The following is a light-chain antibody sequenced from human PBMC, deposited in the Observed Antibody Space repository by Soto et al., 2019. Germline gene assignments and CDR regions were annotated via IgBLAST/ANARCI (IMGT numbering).Light chain of an antibody. J-gene: IGKJ4*01. CDR3: QRYSGSPQLT. CDR1: QSISSTY. CDR2: GAS. Sequence: ENVLTQSPGTLSLSPGERATLSCRASQSISSTYLAWYQQKPGQPPRLLMYGASNRATGIPDWFSGSGSGTDFSLTISSLEPEDFAVYYCQRYSGSPQLTFGGGNKVEIK. V-gene: IGKV3-20*01.